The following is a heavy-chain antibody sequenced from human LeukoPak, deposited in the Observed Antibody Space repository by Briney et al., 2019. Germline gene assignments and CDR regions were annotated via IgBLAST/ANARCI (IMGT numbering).Heavy chain of an antibody. CDR3: TRDLLRFFDY. CDR2: IRSKAYGGTT. D-gene: IGHD3-3*01. Sequence: PGGSLRLSCTASGFTFGDYAMSWVRQAPGKGLEWVGSIRSKAYGGTTEYAASVKGRFTISRDDSKSIAYLQMNSLKTEDTAVYYCTRDLLRFFDYWGQGTLVTVSS. J-gene: IGHJ4*02. CDR1: GFTFGDYA. V-gene: IGHV3-49*04.